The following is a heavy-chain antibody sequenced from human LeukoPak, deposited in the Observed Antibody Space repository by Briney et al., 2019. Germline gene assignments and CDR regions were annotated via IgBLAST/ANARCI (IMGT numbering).Heavy chain of an antibody. J-gene: IGHJ3*02. CDR2: INPNSGGT. V-gene: IGHV1-2*02. CDR1: GYTFTGYY. Sequence: ASVTVSCKASGYTFTGYYMHWVRQAPGQGLEWMGWINPNSGGTNYAQKFQGRVTMTRDTSISTAYMELSRLRSDDTAVYYCARPETIVGATDDAFDIWGQGTMVTVSS. D-gene: IGHD1-26*01. CDR3: ARPETIVGATDDAFDI.